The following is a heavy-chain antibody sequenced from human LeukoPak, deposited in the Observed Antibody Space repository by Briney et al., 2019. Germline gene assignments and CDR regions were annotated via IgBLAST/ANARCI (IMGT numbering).Heavy chain of an antibody. D-gene: IGHD6-13*01. CDR3: ARRRRIAAAGCYFDY. J-gene: IGHJ4*02. CDR2: INHSGST. V-gene: IGHV4-34*01. CDR1: GGSFSGYY. Sequence: SETLSLTCAVYGGSFSGYYWSWIRQPPGKGLEWIGGINHSGSTNYNPSLKSRVTISVDTSKNQFSLKLSSVTAADTAVYYCARRRRIAAAGCYFDYWGQGTLVTVSS.